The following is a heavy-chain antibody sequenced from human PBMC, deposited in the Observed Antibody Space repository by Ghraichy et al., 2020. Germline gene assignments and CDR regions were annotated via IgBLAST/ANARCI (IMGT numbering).Heavy chain of an antibody. Sequence: GGSLRLSCAASGLSFSSYWMYLVRQAPGKGLEWVSYISTEGRKIDYADSVKGRFTVSRDNAKNTLYLQMDNLRVEDTAVYYCVSNVNWGFPGYFNYWGQGILVTVSS. D-gene: IGHD7-27*01. CDR2: ISTEGRKI. CDR1: GLSFSSYW. CDR3: VSNVNWGFPGYFNY. J-gene: IGHJ4*02. V-gene: IGHV3-74*01.